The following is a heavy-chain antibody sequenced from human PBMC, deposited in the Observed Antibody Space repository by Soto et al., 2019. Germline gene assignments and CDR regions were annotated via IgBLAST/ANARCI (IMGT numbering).Heavy chain of an antibody. J-gene: IGHJ4*02. CDR1: GYTFSSNY. CDR3: ARASVSGRRFDY. V-gene: IGHV1-46*03. Sequence: GASVKVSCKASGYTFSSNYMQWVRQAPGQGLEWMGVINPSGGSTTYAQKFQGRVTMTRDTSTTTFYMELSSLTSEDTAVYYCARASVSGRRFDYWGEGTLVTVSS. D-gene: IGHD6-19*01. CDR2: INPSGGST.